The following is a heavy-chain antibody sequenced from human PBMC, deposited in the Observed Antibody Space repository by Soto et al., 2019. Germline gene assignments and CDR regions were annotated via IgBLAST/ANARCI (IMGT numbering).Heavy chain of an antibody. J-gene: IGHJ3*02. Sequence: LRLSCTTSGFTFTNAWMDWVRQAPGKGLEWVGRIKSKSDGGAADYPAPVKDRFIISRDDSKNTLYLQIYSLKTEDTAVYYCTSEMRHSSGWYGAFDIWGQGTMFTVSS. CDR2: IKSKSDGGAA. V-gene: IGHV3-15*01. CDR3: TSEMRHSSGWYGAFDI. CDR1: GFTFTNAW. D-gene: IGHD6-19*01.